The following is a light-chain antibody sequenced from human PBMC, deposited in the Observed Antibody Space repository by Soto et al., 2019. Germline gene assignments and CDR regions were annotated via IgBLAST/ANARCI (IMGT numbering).Light chain of an antibody. CDR3: QSSDSSLSGSVV. CDR1: SSNIGAGYD. CDR2: GNS. Sequence: QSVLTQPPSVSGAPGQRVTISCTGSSSNIGAGYDVHWYQQLPGTAPKVLIYGNSNRPAGVPDRFSGSKSGTSASLAITGLQAEDEADYYCQSSDSSLSGSVVFGGGTKLTVL. J-gene: IGLJ2*01. V-gene: IGLV1-40*01.